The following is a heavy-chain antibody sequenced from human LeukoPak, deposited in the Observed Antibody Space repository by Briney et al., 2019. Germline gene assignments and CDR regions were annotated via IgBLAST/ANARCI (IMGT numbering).Heavy chain of an antibody. J-gene: IGHJ6*03. V-gene: IGHV1-46*02. D-gene: IGHD2-21*01. CDR1: GYTIKSYY. CDR3: ARGEGTYYYYYMDV. CDR2: INPSGTST. Sequence: ASVKVSCKASGYTIKSYYIHWVRQAPGQGLEWMGIINPSGTSTMYAQKFQGRVTVTRDTSTSTVYMELSSLRAEDTAVYYCARGEGTYYYYYMDVWGKGTTVTVSS.